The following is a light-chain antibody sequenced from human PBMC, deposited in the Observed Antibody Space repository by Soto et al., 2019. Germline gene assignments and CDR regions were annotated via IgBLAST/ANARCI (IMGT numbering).Light chain of an antibody. J-gene: IGKJ5*01. CDR2: DAS. Sequence: EIFLTPSPAPPSLSPGERATLSCRASQSVSSYLAWYQQKPGQAPRLLIYDASNRANGVPDRFGGSRSGTEFTLTINSLEPEDFAVYYCQQRNVWPPITFGQGTRLEIK. CDR1: QSVSSY. CDR3: QQRNVWPPIT. V-gene: IGKV3-11*01.